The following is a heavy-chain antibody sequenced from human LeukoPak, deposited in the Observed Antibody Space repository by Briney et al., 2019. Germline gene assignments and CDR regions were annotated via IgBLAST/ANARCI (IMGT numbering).Heavy chain of an antibody. CDR2: ISSSSSTI. J-gene: IGHJ3*02. V-gene: IGHV3-48*01. Sequence: PGGSLRLSCAASGFTFSSYSMNWVRQAPGKGLEWVSYISSSSSTIYYADSVKGRFTISRDNAKNSLYLQMNSLRAEDTAVYYCARETTVTTYDAFDTWGQGTMVTVSS. CDR1: GFTFSSYS. CDR3: ARETTVTTYDAFDT. D-gene: IGHD4-17*01.